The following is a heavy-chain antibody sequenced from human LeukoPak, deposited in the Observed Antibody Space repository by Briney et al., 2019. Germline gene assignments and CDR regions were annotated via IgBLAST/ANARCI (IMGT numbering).Heavy chain of an antibody. J-gene: IGHJ5*02. V-gene: IGHV3-23*01. CDR3: VTYRQVMLPFEA. CDR1: GFTFSTFA. CDR2: IFPSGDEI. D-gene: IGHD5-18*01. Sequence: GGSLRLSCAASGFTFSTFAMLWVRQPRGKGLEWVSSIFPSGDEIHYADSVRGRFTISRDNSKSTLSLQMNSLRAEDTAIYYCVTYRQVMLPFEAWGQGTLVTVSS.